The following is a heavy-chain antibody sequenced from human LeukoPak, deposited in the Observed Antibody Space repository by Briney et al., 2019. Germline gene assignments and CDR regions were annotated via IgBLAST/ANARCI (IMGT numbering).Heavy chain of an antibody. CDR1: GGSISSSNW. CDR3: ARGAVAGTAEMSYFDY. V-gene: IGHV4-4*02. D-gene: IGHD6-19*01. J-gene: IGHJ4*02. CDR2: IYHSGST. Sequence: PSETLSLTCAVSGGSISSSNWWSWVRQPPGKGLEWIGEIYHSGSTNYNPSPKSRVTISVDKSKNQFSLKLSSVTAADTAVYYCARGAVAGTAEMSYFDYWGQGTLVTVSS.